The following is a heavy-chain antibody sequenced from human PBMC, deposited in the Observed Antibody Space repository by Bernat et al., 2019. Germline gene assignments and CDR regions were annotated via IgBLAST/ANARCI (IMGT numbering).Heavy chain of an antibody. V-gene: IGHV3-23*01. J-gene: IGHJ4*02. CDR1: GFTFSNYS. Sequence: EVQVLESGGGWVQPGGSLRLSCAASGFTFSNYSMNWVRQAPGEGLEWVSIISGSGGTTYYADSVKGRFTISRDNSENTLYLQMNSLRAEDTAVYYCARARGYSFGLGYFDYWGQGTLVTVSS. CDR3: ARARGYSFGLGYFDY. CDR2: ISGSGGTT. D-gene: IGHD5-18*01.